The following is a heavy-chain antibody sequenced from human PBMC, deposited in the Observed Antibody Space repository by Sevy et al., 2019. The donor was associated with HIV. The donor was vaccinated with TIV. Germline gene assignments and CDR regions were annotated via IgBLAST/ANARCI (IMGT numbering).Heavy chain of an antibody. CDR3: ARDLGLGLDAFDI. D-gene: IGHD3-16*01. V-gene: IGHV4-38-2*02. Sequence: SETLSLTCAVSGYSISMGYYWGWIRQPPGKGLEWIGSINHSGSTYSTPSLKSRVTISVDTSKNQFSLKLTSVTAADTALYYCARDLGLGLDAFDIWGQGTMVTVSS. CDR2: INHSGST. J-gene: IGHJ3*02. CDR1: GYSISMGYY.